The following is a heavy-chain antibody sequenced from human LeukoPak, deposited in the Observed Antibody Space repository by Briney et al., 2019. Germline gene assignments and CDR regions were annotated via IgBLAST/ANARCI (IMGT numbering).Heavy chain of an antibody. Sequence: PSETLSLTCTVSGDSINSLDLWSWVRQPPGKGLEWIGEMYLSGTTHSNLSVKCRVTISIDKSKNQFFLNLSSVTAADTAVYYCAGLVGRYSSGLYYYYFDYWGQGTLVTVSS. D-gene: IGHD3-22*01. J-gene: IGHJ4*02. CDR1: GDSINSLDL. V-gene: IGHV4-4*02. CDR2: MYLSGTT. CDR3: AGLVGRYSSGLYYYYFDY.